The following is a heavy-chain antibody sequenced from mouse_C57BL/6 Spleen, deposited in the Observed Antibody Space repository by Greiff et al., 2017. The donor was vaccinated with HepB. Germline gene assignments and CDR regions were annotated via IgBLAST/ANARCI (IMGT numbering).Heavy chain of an antibody. D-gene: IGHD1-1*01. V-gene: IGHV5-16*01. CDR1: GFTFSDYY. CDR3: ARDCYYGSSYYAMDY. CDR2: INYDGSST. J-gene: IGHJ4*01. Sequence: EVMLVESEGGLVQPGSSMKLSCTASGFTFSDYYMAWVRQVPEKGLEWVANINYDGSSTYYLDSLKSRFIISRDNAKNILYLQMSSLKSEDTARYYCARDCYYGSSYYAMDYWGQGTSVTVSS.